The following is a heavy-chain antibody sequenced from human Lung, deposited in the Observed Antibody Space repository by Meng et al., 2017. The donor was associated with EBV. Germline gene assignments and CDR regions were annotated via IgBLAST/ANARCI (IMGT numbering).Heavy chain of an antibody. CDR1: GYTFTNYA. CDR2: INPGNGNT. Sequence: QVHLVQSGAEVGKPGASVMVSCQASGYTFTNYAMHWVRQASGQRLEWMGWINPGNGNTKYSQKFQGRVSITRDISASIVYMDLSSLTSEDTAVYYCATEPGYSSGWGQGTLVTVSS. CDR3: ATEPGYSSG. V-gene: IGHV1-3*01. J-gene: IGHJ4*02. D-gene: IGHD6-19*01.